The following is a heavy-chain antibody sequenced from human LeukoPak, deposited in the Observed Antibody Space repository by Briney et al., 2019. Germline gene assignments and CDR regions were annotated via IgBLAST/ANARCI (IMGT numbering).Heavy chain of an antibody. D-gene: IGHD4-17*01. J-gene: IGHJ4*02. CDR3: ARDEDYGISVNVDY. CDR2: ISTYNGNT. Sequence: ASMKVSCKASGYSFVLYGISWVRQAPGQGPEWMGRISTYNGNTKYAQKFQGRVTMTTDTSTSTAYMELRSLRSDDTAVYYCARDEDYGISVNVDYWGQGTLVTVSS. CDR1: GYSFVLYG. V-gene: IGHV1-18*01.